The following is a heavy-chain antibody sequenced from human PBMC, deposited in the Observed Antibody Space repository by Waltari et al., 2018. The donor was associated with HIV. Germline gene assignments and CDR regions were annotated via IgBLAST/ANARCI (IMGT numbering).Heavy chain of an antibody. Sequence: EVQLVESGGGLVQPGGALRLSCAASGFTLGNYTMNWVRQDRGKGLEWFSYNSRSSISLFYADSVKGRFTISRDNAKNSLYLQMNSLRVEDTAVYYCARDINGGWGYWGQGTLVTVAS. CDR1: GFTLGNYT. J-gene: IGHJ4*02. D-gene: IGHD7-27*01. V-gene: IGHV3-48*01. CDR2: NSRSSISL. CDR3: ARDINGGWGY.